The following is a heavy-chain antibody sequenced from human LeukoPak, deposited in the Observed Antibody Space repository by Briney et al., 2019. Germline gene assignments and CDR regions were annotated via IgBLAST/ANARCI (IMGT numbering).Heavy chain of an antibody. Sequence: PSETLSLTCTVSGGSISSYYWGWIRQPPGKGLEWIGYIYYSGSTNYNPSLKSRVTISVDTSKNQFSLKLSSVTAADTAVYYCARHGHDYGDDDGDAFDIWGQGTLVTVSS. D-gene: IGHD4-17*01. CDR3: ARHGHDYGDDDGDAFDI. V-gene: IGHV4-59*08. J-gene: IGHJ3*02. CDR1: GGSISSYY. CDR2: IYYSGST.